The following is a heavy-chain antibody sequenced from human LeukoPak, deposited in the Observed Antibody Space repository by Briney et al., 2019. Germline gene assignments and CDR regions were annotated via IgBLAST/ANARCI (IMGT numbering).Heavy chain of an antibody. CDR2: IYYSVCT. CDR3: ALLLTDDSSGYY. Sequence: PSETLFLACTVSGGSISSRSYYWGWIRQPPGKGLEWIGSIYYSVCTYYKPSLKSRVTISVDTAKNQFSLKLSSVTAADTAVYYCALLLTDDSSGYYWGQGTLVTVSS. D-gene: IGHD3-22*01. V-gene: IGHV4-39*01. CDR1: GGSISSRSYY. J-gene: IGHJ4*02.